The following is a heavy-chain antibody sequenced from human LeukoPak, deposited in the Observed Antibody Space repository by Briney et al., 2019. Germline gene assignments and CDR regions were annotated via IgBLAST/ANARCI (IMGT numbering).Heavy chain of an antibody. CDR3: ARQIATYYYYIDV. J-gene: IGHJ6*03. CDR2: IWPGDSDT. CDR1: GYNFTTYW. D-gene: IGHD2-21*01. V-gene: IGHV5-51*01. Sequence: GEPLKISCKGSGYNFTTYWIGWVRQMPGKGLEWMGIIWPGDSDTTYSPSFQGQVIISADKSISTAYLQWSSLKVSDTAMYYCARQIATYYYYIDVWGKGTTVTVSS.